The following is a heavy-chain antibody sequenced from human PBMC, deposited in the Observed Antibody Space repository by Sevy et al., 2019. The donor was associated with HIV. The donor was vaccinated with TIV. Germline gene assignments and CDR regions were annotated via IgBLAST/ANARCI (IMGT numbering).Heavy chain of an antibody. CDR1: GFSLSTAGVG. CDR3: VHSRMRGNGMDV. V-gene: IGHV2-5*02. Sequence: SGPTLVKPTQTLTLTCTFSGFSLSTAGVGVGWIRQPPGKALECLALIYWDEDKRYRTSLRSRLTINKDTSKNQVVLTMTNMDPVDTATYYCVHSRMRGNGMDVWGHGTTVTVSS. CDR2: IYWDEDK. J-gene: IGHJ6*02.